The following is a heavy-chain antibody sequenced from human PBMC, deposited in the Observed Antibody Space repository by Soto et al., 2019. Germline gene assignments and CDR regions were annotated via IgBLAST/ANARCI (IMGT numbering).Heavy chain of an antibody. Sequence: GGSLRLSCAASGFTFDDYAMHWVRQAPGKGLEWVSGISWNSGSIGYADSVKGRFTISRDNAKNSLYLQMNSLRAEDTALYYCCRGNGGVIVYYFDYWGQGTLVTVSS. V-gene: IGHV3-9*01. CDR2: ISWNSGSI. D-gene: IGHD3-16*02. CDR3: CRGNGGVIVYYFDY. J-gene: IGHJ4*02. CDR1: GFTFDDYA.